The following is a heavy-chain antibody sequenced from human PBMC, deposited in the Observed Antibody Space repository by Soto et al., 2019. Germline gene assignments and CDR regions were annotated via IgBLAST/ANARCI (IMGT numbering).Heavy chain of an antibody. Sequence: GHLVESGGGFVRPGGSLTLSCAASGFTFSNVWFSWVRQGPGKGLEWLGRIKSRSESQTTDYASPERGRFIISRDDSKNMLYLQLNSLKSEDTGVYYCVTVLPHANSWFDYWGQGTPVTVSS. CDR1: GFTFSNVW. CDR3: VTVLPHANSWFDY. CDR2: IKSRSESQTT. D-gene: IGHD2-2*01. V-gene: IGHV3-15*01. J-gene: IGHJ4*02.